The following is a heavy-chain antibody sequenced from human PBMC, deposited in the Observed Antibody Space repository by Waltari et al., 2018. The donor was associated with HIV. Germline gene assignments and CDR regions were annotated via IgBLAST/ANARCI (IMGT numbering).Heavy chain of an antibody. CDR1: GFTFCRYW. CDR2: IKQDGSEK. CDR3: ARDALLDAFDI. D-gene: IGHD3-10*01. Sequence: EVQLVESGGGLVQPGGSLRLSCAASGFTFCRYWMSWVRQAPGKGLEWVANIKQDGSEKYYVDSVKGRFTISRDNAKNSLYLQMNSLRAEDTAVYYCARDALLDAFDIWGQGTMVTVSS. J-gene: IGHJ3*02. V-gene: IGHV3-7*01.